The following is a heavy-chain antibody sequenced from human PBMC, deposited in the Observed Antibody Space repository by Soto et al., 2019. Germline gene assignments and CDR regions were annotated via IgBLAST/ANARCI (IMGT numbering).Heavy chain of an antibody. V-gene: IGHV3-43*01. CDR2: IGWDGGST. CDR1: GFTFDDYT. Sequence: GGSLRLSCAASGFTFDDYTMHWVRQAPGKGLEWVSLIGWDGGSTYYADSVKGRFTISRDNSKNSLYLQMNSLRTEDTALYYCAKAYSSSPNYYYYYGMDVWGQGTTVTVSS. D-gene: IGHD6-6*01. J-gene: IGHJ6*02. CDR3: AKAYSSSPNYYYYYGMDV.